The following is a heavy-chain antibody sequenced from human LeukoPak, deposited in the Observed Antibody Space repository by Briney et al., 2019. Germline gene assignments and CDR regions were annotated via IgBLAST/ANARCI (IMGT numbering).Heavy chain of an antibody. D-gene: IGHD6-19*01. CDR3: AKGLRIAVAKTYYYHYGMDV. Sequence: GGSLRLSCAASGFTFSSYAMSWVRQAPGKGLEWVSAISGSGGSTYYADSVKGRFTISRDNSKSTLYLQMNSLRAEDTAVYYCAKGLRIAVAKTYYYHYGMDVWGQGTTVTVSS. CDR2: ISGSGGST. CDR1: GFTFSSYA. J-gene: IGHJ6*02. V-gene: IGHV3-23*01.